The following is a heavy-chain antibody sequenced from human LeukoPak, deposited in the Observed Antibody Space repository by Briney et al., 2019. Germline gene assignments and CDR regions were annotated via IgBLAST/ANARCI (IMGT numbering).Heavy chain of an antibody. CDR2: IYSGGST. D-gene: IGHD1-26*01. V-gene: IGHV3-53*01. J-gene: IGHJ4*02. Sequence: GGSLRLSCAASGFTVSSNYMSWVRQAPRKGLEWGSVIYSGGSTYYSDSVKGRFTISRDNSKNTLYLQMNSLRAEDTAVYYCARDREADSGSYYEPFDYGGQGTLVTVSS. CDR3: ARDREADSGSYYEPFDY. CDR1: GFTVSSNY.